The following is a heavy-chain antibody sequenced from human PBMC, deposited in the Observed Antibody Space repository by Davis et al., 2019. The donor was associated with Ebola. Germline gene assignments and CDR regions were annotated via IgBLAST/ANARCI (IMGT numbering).Heavy chain of an antibody. CDR2: INPDSGDT. CDR3: ARAYTSGWYGQLGEYFQY. D-gene: IGHD6-19*01. Sequence: ASVKVSCKASGYTFTDHYVHWVRQAPGQGLEWMGWINPDSGDTKFAQKFRGRVTMTKDTSISTAYMELSRLRSDDTAVYYCARAYTSGWYGQLGEYFQYWGQGTLVTVSS. V-gene: IGHV1-2*02. CDR1: GYTFTDHY. J-gene: IGHJ1*01.